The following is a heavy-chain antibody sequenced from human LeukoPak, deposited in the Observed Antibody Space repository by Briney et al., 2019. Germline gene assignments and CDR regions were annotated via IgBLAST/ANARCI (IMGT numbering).Heavy chain of an antibody. V-gene: IGHV3-7*03. CDR3: AKVVVGAGDY. D-gene: IGHD1-26*01. J-gene: IGHJ4*02. CDR2: IKQDGSEK. Sequence: GGSLRLSCVASGFTFSSRDWMTWVRQAPGKGLEWVANIKQDGSEKNYVDSVKGRFTISRDNAKDSLYLQMDSLRAEDMAVYYCAKVVVGAGDYWGQGTLVTVSS. CDR1: GFTFSSRDW.